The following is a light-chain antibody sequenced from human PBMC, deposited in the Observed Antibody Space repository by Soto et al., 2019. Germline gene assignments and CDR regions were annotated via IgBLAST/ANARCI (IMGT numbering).Light chain of an antibody. CDR1: QSVSSSY. CDR2: GAS. J-gene: IGKJ4*01. V-gene: IGKV3-20*01. Sequence: EIVLTQSPGTLSLSPGERATLSCRASQSVSSSYLAWYQQKPGQAPRLLIYGASSSATGIPDRFSGRGSGTDFPFTISRLEPEACAVYYCQQYGSSRLAFGGGTKVEIK. CDR3: QQYGSSRLA.